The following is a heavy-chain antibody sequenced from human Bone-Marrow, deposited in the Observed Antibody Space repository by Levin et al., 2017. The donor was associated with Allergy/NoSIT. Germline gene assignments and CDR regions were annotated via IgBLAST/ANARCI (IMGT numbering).Heavy chain of an antibody. Sequence: GGSLRLSCAASGFIFSTSEMNWVRQAPGKGLEWVSYIRSASGTSIYYADSVRGRFTISRDNARNSLYLEMNNLRVEDTGIYFCTRALRYWGQGTLVTVSS. J-gene: IGHJ4*02. CDR1: GFIFSTSE. V-gene: IGHV3-48*03. CDR2: IRSASGTSI. CDR3: TRALRY.